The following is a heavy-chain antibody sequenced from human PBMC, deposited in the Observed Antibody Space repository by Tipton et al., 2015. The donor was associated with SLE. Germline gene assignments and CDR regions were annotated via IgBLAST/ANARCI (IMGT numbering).Heavy chain of an antibody. Sequence: TLSLTCTVSGGSISSSSYYWGWIRQPPGTGLEWIGSIYYSGSTYYNPSLKSRVTISVDTSKNQFSLKLSSVTAADTAVYYCASSIAAAGTRNYWGQGTLVTVSS. J-gene: IGHJ4*02. CDR2: IYYSGST. CDR1: GGSISSSSYY. D-gene: IGHD6-13*01. V-gene: IGHV4-39*07. CDR3: ASSIAAAGTRNY.